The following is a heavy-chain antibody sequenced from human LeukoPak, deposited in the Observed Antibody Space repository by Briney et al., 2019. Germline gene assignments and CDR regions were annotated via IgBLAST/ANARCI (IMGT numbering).Heavy chain of an antibody. CDR2: FNPNSGGT. CDR1: GYTLTDYY. Sequence: ASVKVSCKASGYTLTDYYVHWVRLAPGQGLEWMGWFNPNSGGTNYAQKFQGRVTMTRDTSISTAYMELSRLTSDDTGVYYCARGHAYFDYWGQGTPVTVSS. V-gene: IGHV1-2*02. CDR3: ARGHAYFDY. J-gene: IGHJ4*02.